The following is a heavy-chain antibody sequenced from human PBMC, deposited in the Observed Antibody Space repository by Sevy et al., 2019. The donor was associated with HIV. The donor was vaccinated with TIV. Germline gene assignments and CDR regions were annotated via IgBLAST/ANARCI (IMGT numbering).Heavy chain of an antibody. CDR1: GGTFSSYA. J-gene: IGHJ6*02. Sequence: ASVKVSCKASGGTFSSYAISWVRQAPGQGLEWMGGIIPIFGTANYAQKFQGRVTITADESTGTAYMELSSLRSEDTAVYYCASGFLDSSGYPTNNYYYYGMDVWGQGTTVTVSS. V-gene: IGHV1-69*13. CDR3: ASGFLDSSGYPTNNYYYYGMDV. CDR2: IIPIFGTA. D-gene: IGHD3-22*01.